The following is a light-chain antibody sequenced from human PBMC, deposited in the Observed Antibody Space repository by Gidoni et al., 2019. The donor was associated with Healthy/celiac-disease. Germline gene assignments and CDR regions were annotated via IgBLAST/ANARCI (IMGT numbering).Light chain of an antibody. CDR2: DAS. CDR3: QQRSDWPGGA. J-gene: IGKJ5*01. V-gene: IGKV3-11*01. CDR1: QSVSSY. Sequence: EIVLTQSPATLSLSPGERATRSCRASQSVSSYLAWYQQKPGQAPRLLIYDASNRATGIPARFSGSGSVTDFTLTISSLEPEDFAVYYCQQRSDWPGGAFGQGTRLEIK.